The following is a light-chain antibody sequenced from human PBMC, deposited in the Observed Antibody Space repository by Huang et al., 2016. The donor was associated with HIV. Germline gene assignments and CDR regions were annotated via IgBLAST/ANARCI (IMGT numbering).Light chain of an antibody. V-gene: IGKV3-15*01. CDR1: QNVYSN. Sequence: ETVMTQSPASLSLSPGERATLYCRAGQNVYSNLAWYQHKPGQAPRLLIYGASTRASGVPARFSGSGSGTEFALTISSLQSEDFAVYYCLQYYDWPPWTFGQGTKVEIK. CDR3: LQYYDWPPWT. J-gene: IGKJ1*01. CDR2: GAS.